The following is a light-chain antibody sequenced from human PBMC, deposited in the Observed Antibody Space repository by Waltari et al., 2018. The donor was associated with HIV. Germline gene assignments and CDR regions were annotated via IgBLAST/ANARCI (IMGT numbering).Light chain of an antibody. V-gene: IGLV1-40*01. J-gene: IGLJ3*02. CDR3: QSDDSSLSGKV. CDR1: SSNIGAGYD. CDR2: GTS. Sequence: QSVLTQPPSVSGAPGQRVTISCTGRSSNIGAGYDVHWYKQLPGTAPKLLIHGTSNRPSGVPDRSSASKSGTSASLAITGLQAEDEADYYCQSDDSSLSGKVFGGGTKLTVL.